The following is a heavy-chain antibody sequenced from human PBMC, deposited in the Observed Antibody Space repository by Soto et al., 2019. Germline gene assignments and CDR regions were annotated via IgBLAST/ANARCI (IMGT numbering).Heavy chain of an antibody. V-gene: IGHV1-69*13. CDR3: ARNGTYSSSLSQYSGMDV. Sequence: ASVKVSCKASGGTFDNFIVNWVRQTPGRGLEWMGGIVPMLGTPTYAEKFKGRVTISATGSTSTMYMEVTSLRSEDTAIYYCARNGTYSSSLSQYSGMDVWGQGTTVTVSS. CDR1: GGTFDNFI. CDR2: IVPMLGTP. D-gene: IGHD1-26*01. J-gene: IGHJ6*02.